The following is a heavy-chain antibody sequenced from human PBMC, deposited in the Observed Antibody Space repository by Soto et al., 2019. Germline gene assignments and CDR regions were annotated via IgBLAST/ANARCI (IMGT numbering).Heavy chain of an antibody. CDR1: GGTFSSYA. J-gene: IGHJ6*02. Sequence: ASVKVSCKASGGTFSSYAISWVRQAPGQGLEWMGGIIPIFGTANYAQKFQGRVTITADESTSTAYMELSSLRSEDTAVYYCASVVAASLYYYYYGMDVWGQGTTVTVSS. CDR2: IIPIFGTA. D-gene: IGHD2-15*01. CDR3: ASVVAASLYYYYYGMDV. V-gene: IGHV1-69*13.